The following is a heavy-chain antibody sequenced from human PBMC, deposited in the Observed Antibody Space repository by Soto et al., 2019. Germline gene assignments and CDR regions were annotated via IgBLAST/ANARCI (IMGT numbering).Heavy chain of an antibody. CDR2: IYYSGST. CDR1: GGSISSSSYY. Sequence: SETLSLTCTVSGGSISSSSYYWGWIRQPPGKGLEWIGSIYYSGSTYYNPSLKSRVTISVDTSKNQFSLKLSSVTAADTAVYYCARHARLLWFGESFNYYYYMDVWGKGTTVTVSS. CDR3: ARHARLLWFGESFNYYYYMDV. J-gene: IGHJ6*03. V-gene: IGHV4-39*01. D-gene: IGHD3-10*01.